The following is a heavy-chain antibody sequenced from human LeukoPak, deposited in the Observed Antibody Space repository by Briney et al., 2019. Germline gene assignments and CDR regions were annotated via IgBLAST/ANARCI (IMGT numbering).Heavy chain of an antibody. V-gene: IGHV3-33*01. Sequence: GGSLRLSCAASGSTFRNYGMHRVRQAPGKGLEWVAVIWYDGSDKNYADFVRGRFTISRDNSKSTLYLQMNSLRAEDTAVYYCATVRRGSSGWYADVWGQGTTVTVSS. CDR2: IWYDGSDK. J-gene: IGHJ6*02. D-gene: IGHD6-19*01. CDR1: GSTFRNYG. CDR3: ATVRRGSSGWYADV.